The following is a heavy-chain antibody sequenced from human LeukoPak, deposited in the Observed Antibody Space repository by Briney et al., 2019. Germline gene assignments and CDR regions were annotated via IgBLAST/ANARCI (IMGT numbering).Heavy chain of an antibody. CDR2: VNPNNGNT. CDR1: GYTFTASY. D-gene: IGHD4-23*01. V-gene: IGHV1-18*04. Sequence: GASVRISSAASGYTFTASYMHSGRQAPGQGGEWGGWVNPNNGNTNYAQKLQGRVTMTTDTVTSTAYMELRSLRSDDTAVYYCARDHLTDYGGNLYYFDYWGQGTLVTVSS. J-gene: IGHJ4*02. CDR3: ARDHLTDYGGNLYYFDY.